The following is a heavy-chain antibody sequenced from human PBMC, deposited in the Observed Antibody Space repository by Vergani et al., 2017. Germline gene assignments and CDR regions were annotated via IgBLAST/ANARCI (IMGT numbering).Heavy chain of an antibody. CDR1: GGSFSGYY. V-gene: IGHV4-34*01. CDR3: ARANYGSGSYSGYNWFDP. J-gene: IGHJ5*02. D-gene: IGHD3-10*01. Sequence: QVQLQPWGAGLLKPSETLSLTCAVYGGSFSGYYWSWIRQPPGKGLEWIGEINHSGSTNYNPSLKGRVTISVDTSKNQFSLKLSSVTAADTAVYYCARANYGSGSYSGYNWFDPWGQGTLVTVSS. CDR2: INHSGST.